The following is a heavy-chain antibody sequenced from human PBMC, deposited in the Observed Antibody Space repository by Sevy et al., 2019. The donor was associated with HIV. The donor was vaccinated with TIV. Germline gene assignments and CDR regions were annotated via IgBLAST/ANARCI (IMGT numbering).Heavy chain of an antibody. CDR1: GGSFSGYY. J-gene: IGHJ3*02. Sequence: SETLSLTCAVYGGSFSGYYWSWIRQPPGKGLEWVGEINHSGSTNYNPSLKSRVTISVDTSNNPFSLKLSSVTAADTAVYYCARHCSSSSCSHAFDIWGQGTMVTVSS. D-gene: IGHD2-2*01. CDR3: ARHCSSSSCSHAFDI. V-gene: IGHV4-34*01. CDR2: INHSGST.